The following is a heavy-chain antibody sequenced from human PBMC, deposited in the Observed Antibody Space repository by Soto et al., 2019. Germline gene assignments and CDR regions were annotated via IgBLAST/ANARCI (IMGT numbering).Heavy chain of an antibody. Sequence: GGSLRLSCAASGFTFSLCALSWVRQAPGKGLEWVSAISSGGDATYYAESAKGRFTISRDNSKSVLYLEMNSLRADDTATYYCAKDLRLRGPTENWGPGTLVTVSS. V-gene: IGHV3-23*01. CDR3: AKDLRLRGPTEN. CDR1: GFTFSLCA. J-gene: IGHJ4*02. CDR2: ISSGGDAT. D-gene: IGHD3-10*01.